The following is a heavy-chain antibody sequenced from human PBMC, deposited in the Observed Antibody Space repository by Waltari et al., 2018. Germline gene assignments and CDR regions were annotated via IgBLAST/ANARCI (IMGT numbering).Heavy chain of an antibody. CDR2: ISGSGGST. J-gene: IGHJ4*02. CDR1: GFTFSSHA. V-gene: IGHV3-23*01. Sequence: EVQLLESGGGLVQPGGSLRLSCAASGFTFSSHALSCVGQVPGKGLEWVSAISGSGGSTYYADSVKGRFTISRDNSKNTLYLQMNSLRAEDTAVYYCASRVMVYAARRPDYWGQGTLVTVSS. D-gene: IGHD2-8*01. CDR3: ASRVMVYAARRPDY.